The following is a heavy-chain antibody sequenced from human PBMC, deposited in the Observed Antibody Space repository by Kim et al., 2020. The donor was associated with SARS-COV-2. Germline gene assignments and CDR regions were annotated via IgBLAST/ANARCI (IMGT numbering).Heavy chain of an antibody. Sequence: SVKVSCKASGGTFSSYAISWVRQAPGQGFEWMGGIISIFGTANYAQKFQGRVTITADESTSTAYMELSSLRSEDTAVYYCARVLTAYYYYGMDVWGQGTTVTVSS. J-gene: IGHJ6*02. D-gene: IGHD2-21*02. CDR3: ARVLTAYYYYGMDV. CDR2: IISIFGTA. V-gene: IGHV1-69*13. CDR1: GGTFSSYA.